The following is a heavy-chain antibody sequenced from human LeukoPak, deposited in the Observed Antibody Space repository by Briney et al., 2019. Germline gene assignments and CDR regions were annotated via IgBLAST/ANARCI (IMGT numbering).Heavy chain of an antibody. CDR3: ARIPDIVVVPAARSAGAFDI. V-gene: IGHV4-39*01. J-gene: IGHJ3*02. CDR1: GGSISSSSYY. Sequence: SETLSPTCTVSGGSISSSSYYWGWIRQPPGKGLEWIGSIYYSGSTYYNPSLKSRVTISVDTSKNQFSLKLSSVTAADTALYYCARIPDIVVVPAARSAGAFDIWGQGTMVTVSS. CDR2: IYYSGST. D-gene: IGHD2-2*01.